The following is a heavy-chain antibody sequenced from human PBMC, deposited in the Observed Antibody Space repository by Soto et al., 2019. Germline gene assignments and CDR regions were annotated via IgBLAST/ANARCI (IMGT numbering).Heavy chain of an antibody. CDR2: ITAGGGYT. V-gene: IGHV3-23*01. J-gene: IGHJ4*02. CDR1: GFTFNIYA. Sequence: EVQLLESGGGLVQPGGSLRLSCAASGFTFNIYAMNWVRQAPGKGLEWVSAITAGGGYTYYADSVKGRFTISRDNSKNPLYLRLITLRGDDTAVYYCAKEVARGVSGDIGYWGLGTLVSVSS. CDR3: AKEVARGVSGDIGY. D-gene: IGHD3-10*01.